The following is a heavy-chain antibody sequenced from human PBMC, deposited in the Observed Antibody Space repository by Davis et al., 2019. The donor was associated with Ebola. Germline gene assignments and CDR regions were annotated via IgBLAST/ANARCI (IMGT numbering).Heavy chain of an antibody. CDR3: AKYGYSYGFRDCLDY. Sequence: GESLKISCGASGFTFRTYAMSWVRQAPGKGLEWVSSISGSDGSTYYADSVKGRFTISGDNSKNTLYLQMNSLRAEDTAVYYCAKYGYSYGFRDCLDYWGQGTLVTVSS. V-gene: IGHV3-23*01. CDR1: GFTFRTYA. D-gene: IGHD5-18*01. CDR2: ISGSDGST. J-gene: IGHJ4*02.